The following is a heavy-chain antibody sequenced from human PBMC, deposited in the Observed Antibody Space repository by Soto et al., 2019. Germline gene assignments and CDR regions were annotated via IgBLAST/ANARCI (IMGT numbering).Heavy chain of an antibody. D-gene: IGHD3-16*01. CDR2: IIPLFGTT. Sequence: VQLVQSGAEVKRPGSSVKVSCKASGGTFSSNSINWVRQAPGQGLEWMGSIIPLFGTTDYAQNFQGRVTISADKFTNTAYMELSSLRSEDTAVYFCARAVLSSSRPSYYEYGMDVWGQGTTVTVSS. V-gene: IGHV1-69*06. J-gene: IGHJ6*02. CDR1: GGTFSSNS. CDR3: ARAVLSSSRPSYYEYGMDV.